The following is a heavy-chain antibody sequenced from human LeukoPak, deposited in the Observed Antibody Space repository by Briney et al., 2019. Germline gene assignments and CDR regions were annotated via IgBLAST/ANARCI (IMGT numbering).Heavy chain of an antibody. D-gene: IGHD2-2*01. Sequence: SVKVSCKASGGTFSSYAISWVRQAPGQGLEWMGRIIPILGIANYAQKFQGRVTITADESTSTAYMELSSLRSEDTAVYYCARAQGYCSSTSCSPGSFDPWGQGTLVTVSS. CDR1: GGTFSSYA. J-gene: IGHJ5*02. V-gene: IGHV1-69*04. CDR3: ARAQGYCSSTSCSPGSFDP. CDR2: IIPILGIA.